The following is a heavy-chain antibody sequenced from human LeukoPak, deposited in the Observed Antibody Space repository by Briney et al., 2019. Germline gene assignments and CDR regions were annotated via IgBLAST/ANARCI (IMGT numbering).Heavy chain of an antibody. Sequence: SETLSLTCTVSGGSISNYYWSWIRQPPGKGLEWIGYIYYSGTTNYNPSLKSRVTISVDTSKDQFSLKLNSVTAADTAVYYCARGVYIAAAQYGYWGQGTLVTVSS. CDR3: ARGVYIAAAQYGY. J-gene: IGHJ4*02. CDR2: IYYSGTT. V-gene: IGHV4-59*01. D-gene: IGHD6-13*01. CDR1: GGSISNYY.